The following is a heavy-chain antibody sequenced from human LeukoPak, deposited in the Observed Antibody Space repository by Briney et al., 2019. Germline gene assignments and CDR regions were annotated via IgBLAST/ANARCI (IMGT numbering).Heavy chain of an antibody. J-gene: IGHJ4*02. D-gene: IGHD5-18*01. CDR1: GGSISSSSYY. CDR3: ARHSIPNYSYRGPFDY. V-gene: IGHV4-39*01. Sequence: KTSETLSLTCTVSGGSISSSSYYWGWIRQPPGKGLEWIGSIYYSGSTYYNPSLKSRVTISVDTSKNQFSLKLSSVTAADTAVYYCARHSIPNYSYRGPFDYWGQGTLVTVSS. CDR2: IYYSGST.